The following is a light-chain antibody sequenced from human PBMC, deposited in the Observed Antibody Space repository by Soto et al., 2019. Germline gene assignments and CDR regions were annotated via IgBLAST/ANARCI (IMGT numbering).Light chain of an antibody. CDR1: QSVNSN. J-gene: IGKJ1*01. Sequence: EIVMTQSPSTLSLSPRERATLSFSASQSVNSNLAWYQQKPGQAPRLLIYGTSTRATGIPARFSGSGSGTDFTLTISSLQFEDFAVYYCQQYNNWPRTFGRGTKVDIK. CDR3: QQYNNWPRT. CDR2: GTS. V-gene: IGKV3-15*01.